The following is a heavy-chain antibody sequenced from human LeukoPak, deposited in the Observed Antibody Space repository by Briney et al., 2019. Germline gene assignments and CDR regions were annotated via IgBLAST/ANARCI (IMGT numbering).Heavy chain of an antibody. V-gene: IGHV2-5*01. CDR3: AHYGDYRFLYYFDY. D-gene: IGHD4-17*01. Sequence: SGPTLVKPTQTLTLTCTFSGFSLSTRGVGVGWIRQAPGKALEWLALIYWNNDNRYSPSLKSRLTIAKDTSKNQVVLTMTNMDPVDTGTYFCAHYGDYRFLYYFDYWGQGTLVTVSS. CDR2: IYWNNDN. CDR1: GFSLSTRGVG. J-gene: IGHJ4*02.